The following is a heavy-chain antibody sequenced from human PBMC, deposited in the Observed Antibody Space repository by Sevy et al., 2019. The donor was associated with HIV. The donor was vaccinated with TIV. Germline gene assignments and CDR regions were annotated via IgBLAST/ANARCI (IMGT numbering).Heavy chain of an antibody. CDR2: FSFGCGKI. CDR1: GFTFSKYS. Sequence: GGSLRLSCAASGFTFSKYSMSWIRQTPGKGLEWVSTFSFGCGKINYADSVKGRFTISRDDSRNTFYLQMNSLRGEDTAIYYCAREGCTKPHDYWGQGTVVTVSS. J-gene: IGHJ4*02. D-gene: IGHD2-8*01. CDR3: AREGCTKPHDY. V-gene: IGHV3-23*01.